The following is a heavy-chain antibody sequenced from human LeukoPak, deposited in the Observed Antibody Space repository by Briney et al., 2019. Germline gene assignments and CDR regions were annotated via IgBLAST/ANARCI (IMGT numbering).Heavy chain of an antibody. Sequence: GRSLRLSCAASGFTFSSHAMHWVRQAPGKGLEWVAVISYDGNNKYYGDSVKGRFTISRDNSKNTLYLQMNSLRAEDTALYFCARDINVAADNWLAPWGQGTLVTVSS. CDR2: ISYDGNNK. V-gene: IGHV3-30-3*01. D-gene: IGHD6-19*01. CDR1: GFTFSSHA. J-gene: IGHJ5*02. CDR3: ARDINVAADNWLAP.